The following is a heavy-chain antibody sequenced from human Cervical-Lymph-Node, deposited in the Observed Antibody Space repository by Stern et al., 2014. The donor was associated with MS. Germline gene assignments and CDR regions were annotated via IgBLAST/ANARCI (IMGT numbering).Heavy chain of an antibody. CDR1: GFTFSGST. D-gene: IGHD5-12*01. Sequence: QLVQSGGGLVQPGGSLKLSCAASGFTFSGSTIHWVRQASGKGLEWVGRIRSKAMSYATAYAASVRGRFTISRDDSKNTAYLQLNSLKTEDTAMYYCTRLSYSGYDPDDNWGQGTLVTVSS. J-gene: IGHJ4*02. CDR3: TRLSYSGYDPDDN. CDR2: IRSKAMSYAT. V-gene: IGHV3-73*01.